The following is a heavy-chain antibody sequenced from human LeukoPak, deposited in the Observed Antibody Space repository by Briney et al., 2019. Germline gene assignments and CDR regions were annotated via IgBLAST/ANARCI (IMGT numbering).Heavy chain of an antibody. CDR2: ISWNSGSI. V-gene: IGHV3-9*01. D-gene: IGHD6-19*01. Sequence: PGGSLRLSCAASGFTFDDYAMHWVRQAPGKGLEWVSGISWNSGSIGYVDSVKGRFTISRDNAKDSLYLQMNSLRAEDTAVYYCARDLSSGWYGMDVWGQGTTVTVSS. CDR1: GFTFDDYA. J-gene: IGHJ6*02. CDR3: ARDLSSGWYGMDV.